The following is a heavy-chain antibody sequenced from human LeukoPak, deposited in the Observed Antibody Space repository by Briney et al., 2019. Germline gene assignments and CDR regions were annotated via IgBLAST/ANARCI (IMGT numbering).Heavy chain of an antibody. Sequence: ASVKVSCKVSGYTLTELSMHWVRQAPGKGLEWMGGFDPEDGETICAQKFQGRVTMTEDTSTDTAYMELSSLRSEDTAVYYCATETYYYGSGRTFDYWGQGTLVTVSS. CDR3: ATETYYYGSGRTFDY. V-gene: IGHV1-24*01. J-gene: IGHJ4*02. CDR1: GYTLTELS. D-gene: IGHD3-10*01. CDR2: FDPEDGET.